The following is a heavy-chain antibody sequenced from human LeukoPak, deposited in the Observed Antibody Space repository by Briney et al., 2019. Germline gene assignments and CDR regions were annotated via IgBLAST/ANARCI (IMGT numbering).Heavy chain of an antibody. V-gene: IGHV3-7*03. CDR3: VRGGYGPDY. CDR1: GFTFSTYW. D-gene: IGHD5-12*01. CDR2: IKQDGSVK. Sequence: GGSLRLSCAASGFTFSTYWMSWVRQAPGKGLEWVANIKQDGSVKNYVDSVKGRFTISRDNAKNSLYLQMNSLRADDTAMYYCVRGGYGPDYWSQGTLVTVSS. J-gene: IGHJ4*02.